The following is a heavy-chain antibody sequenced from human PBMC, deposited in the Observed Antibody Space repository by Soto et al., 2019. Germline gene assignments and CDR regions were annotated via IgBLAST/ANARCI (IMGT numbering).Heavy chain of an antibody. CDR2: IIPIFGTA. J-gene: IGHJ4*02. V-gene: IGHV1-69*13. CDR3: ARESDIEDPGLFAH. Sequence: GPSVKISCTASGGTFISYAISWVRQAPGQGLEWMGGIIPIFGTANYAQKFQGRVTITADESTSTAYMELSSLRSEDTAVYYCARESDIEDPGLFAHWGKRSSGTVS. CDR1: GGTFISYA. D-gene: IGHD5-12*01.